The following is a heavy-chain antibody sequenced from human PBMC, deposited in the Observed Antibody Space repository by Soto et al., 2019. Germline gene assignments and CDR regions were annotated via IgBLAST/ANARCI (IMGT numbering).Heavy chain of an antibody. D-gene: IGHD6-13*01. J-gene: IGHJ6*02. V-gene: IGHV1-69*13. CDR2: IIPIFGTA. CDR1: GGTFSSCA. CDR3: ARDGGIAAAGYGMDV. Sequence: GASVKVSCKASGGTFSSCAISWVRQAPGQGLEWMGGIIPIFGTANYAQKFQGRVTITADESTSTAYMELSSLRSEDTAVYYCARDGGIAAAGYGMDVWGQGTTVTVSS.